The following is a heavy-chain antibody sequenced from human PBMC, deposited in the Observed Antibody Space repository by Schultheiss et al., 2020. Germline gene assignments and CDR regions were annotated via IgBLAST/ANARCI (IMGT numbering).Heavy chain of an antibody. CDR2: ISDSGGDT. Sequence: GGSLRLSCTASGFTFSSYVMTWARQTPGKGLEWVSAISDSGGDTFYADSVKGRFTISRDNSKNTLYLQMNDLRAEDTAVYYCASNDFWSGHRDYWGQGTLVTVSS. J-gene: IGHJ4*02. CDR1: GFTFSSYV. CDR3: ASNDFWSGHRDY. D-gene: IGHD3-3*01. V-gene: IGHV3-23*01.